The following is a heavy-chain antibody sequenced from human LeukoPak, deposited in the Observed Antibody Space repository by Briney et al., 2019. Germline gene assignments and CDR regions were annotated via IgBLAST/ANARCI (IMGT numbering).Heavy chain of an antibody. D-gene: IGHD1/OR15-1a*01. Sequence: GGSQRLSCAASGFKFSDHYIDWVRQAPGKGLEWGGRSRKKASSYTTEYAASVEGRFTISRDVSESSLYLQMNSLRTEDTAVYYCGRIAINENNGMDVWGQGTTVTVSS. CDR2: SRKKASSYTT. CDR3: GRIAINENNGMDV. V-gene: IGHV3-72*01. J-gene: IGHJ6*02. CDR1: GFKFSDHY.